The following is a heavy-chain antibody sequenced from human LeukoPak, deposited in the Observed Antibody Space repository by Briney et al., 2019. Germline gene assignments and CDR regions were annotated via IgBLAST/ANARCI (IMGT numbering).Heavy chain of an antibody. V-gene: IGHV3-23*01. CDR1: GFTFSSYA. Sequence: PGGSLRLSCAASGFTFSSYAMSWVRQAPGKGLEWVSAISGSGGSTYYAGSVKGRFTISRDNSKNTLYLQMNSLRAEDTAVYYCAKDVLSIFSSSWYQGYFDYWGQGTLVTVSS. J-gene: IGHJ4*02. CDR2: ISGSGGST. CDR3: AKDVLSIFSSSWYQGYFDY. D-gene: IGHD6-13*01.